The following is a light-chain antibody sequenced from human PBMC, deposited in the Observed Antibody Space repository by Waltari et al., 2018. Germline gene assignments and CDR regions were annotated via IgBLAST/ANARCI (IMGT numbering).Light chain of an antibody. Sequence: SYELTQPPSVSVSPGQTASITCSGDKSGDKYACWYQQKPGQSPVLVIYQDSKRPSGSPERFSGSNAGNTATLTISGTQARNEADYYCQAWDSSTVVFGGGTKLTVL. CDR3: QAWDSSTVV. CDR2: QDS. V-gene: IGLV3-1*01. J-gene: IGLJ2*01. CDR1: KSGDKY.